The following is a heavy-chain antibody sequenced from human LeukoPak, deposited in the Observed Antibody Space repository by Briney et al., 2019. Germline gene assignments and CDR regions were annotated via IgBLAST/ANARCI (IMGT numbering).Heavy chain of an antibody. CDR1: GFTFSSYD. CDR2: IRYDGRHT. J-gene: IGHJ6*03. V-gene: IGHV3-30*18. D-gene: IGHD5-18*01. CDR3: AKDFGYAYYMDV. Sequence: GRSLRLSCGASGFTFSSYDMHWVRRAPGKGLEWVAGIRYDGRHTYHADSVKGRFTISRDNSKNTLYLQMNSLRAEDTAVYYCAKDFGYAYYMDVWGKGTTVTISS.